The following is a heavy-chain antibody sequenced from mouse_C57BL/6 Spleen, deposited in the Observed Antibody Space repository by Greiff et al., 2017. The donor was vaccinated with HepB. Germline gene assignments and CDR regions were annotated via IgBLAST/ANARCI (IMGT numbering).Heavy chain of an antibody. CDR3: ARETYERFAY. CDR1: GYAFSSSW. D-gene: IGHD2-3*01. J-gene: IGHJ3*01. Sequence: QVQLKESGPELVKPGASVKISCKASGYAFSSSWMNWVKQRPGKGLEWIGRIYPGDGDTNYNGKFKGKATLTADKSSSTAYMQLSSLTSEDSAVYFCARETYERFAYWGQGTLVTVSA. V-gene: IGHV1-82*01. CDR2: IYPGDGDT.